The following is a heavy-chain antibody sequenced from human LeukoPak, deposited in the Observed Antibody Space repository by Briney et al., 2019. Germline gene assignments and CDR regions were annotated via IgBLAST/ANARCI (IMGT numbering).Heavy chain of an antibody. CDR3: ATGSFSAVAGYYYYYYMDV. V-gene: IGHV1-24*01. CDR2: FDPEDGET. CDR1: GYTLSELS. Sequence: ASVKVSCKVSGYTLSELSIHWVRQAPGKGPEWMGGFDPEDGETIYAHKFQGRVTMTEDTSTDTGYMELSSLRSEDTAVYYCATGSFSAVAGYYYYYYMDVWGKGTTVTVSS. J-gene: IGHJ6*03. D-gene: IGHD6-19*01.